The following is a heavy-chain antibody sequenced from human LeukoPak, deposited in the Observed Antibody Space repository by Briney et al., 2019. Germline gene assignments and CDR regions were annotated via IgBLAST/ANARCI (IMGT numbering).Heavy chain of an antibody. V-gene: IGHV1-2*02. J-gene: IGHJ4*02. CDR3: ARARDGYNFYYFDY. Sequence: ASVKVSCKASGYTFTGYYMHWVRQAPGQGLEWMGWINPNSGGTNYAQKFRGRVTMTRDTSISTAYMELTWLRSDDTAVYYCARARDGYNFYYFDYWGQGTLVTVSS. D-gene: IGHD5-12*01. CDR2: INPNSGGT. CDR1: GYTFTGYY.